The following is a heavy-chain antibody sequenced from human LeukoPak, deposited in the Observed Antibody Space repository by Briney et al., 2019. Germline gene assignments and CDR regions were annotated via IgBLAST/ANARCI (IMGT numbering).Heavy chain of an antibody. CDR1: GGTFSSYA. D-gene: IGHD3-16*02. J-gene: IGHJ4*02. CDR2: IIPIFGTA. CDR3: ARLTMITFGGVIADY. Sequence: SVKVSCKASGGTFSSYAISWVRQAPGQGLEWMGGIIPIFGTANYAQKFQGRVTITADESTSTAYMELSSLRSEDTAVYYCARLTMITFGGVIADYWGQGTLVTVSS. V-gene: IGHV1-69*13.